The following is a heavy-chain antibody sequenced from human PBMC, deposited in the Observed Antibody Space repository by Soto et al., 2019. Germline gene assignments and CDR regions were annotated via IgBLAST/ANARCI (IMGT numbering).Heavy chain of an antibody. J-gene: IGHJ5*02. CDR1: GGSISSYY. D-gene: IGHD3-3*01. CDR3: ARTYYDFWSRYSKPCSAP. Sequence: SETLSLTCTVSGGSISSYYWSWIRQPPGKGLEWIGYIYYSGSTNYNPSLKSRVTISVDTSKNQFSLKLSSVTAADTAVYYCARTYYDFWSRYSKPCSAPWGQRTLVTVS. CDR2: IYYSGST. V-gene: IGHV4-59*08.